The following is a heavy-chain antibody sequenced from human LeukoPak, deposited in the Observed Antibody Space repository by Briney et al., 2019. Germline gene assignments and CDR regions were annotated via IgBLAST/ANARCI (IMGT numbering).Heavy chain of an antibody. Sequence: TSVKVSCKASGATFSSYAISWVRQAPGQELEWRRGIIPIFGTANYAQKFQGRVTITTDDSTSTAYMELSSLRSEDTAVYYCARSSVGGSHDAFDIWGQGTMVTVSS. J-gene: IGHJ3*02. D-gene: IGHD1-26*01. CDR3: ARSSVGGSHDAFDI. CDR2: IIPIFGTA. CDR1: GATFSSYA. V-gene: IGHV1-69*05.